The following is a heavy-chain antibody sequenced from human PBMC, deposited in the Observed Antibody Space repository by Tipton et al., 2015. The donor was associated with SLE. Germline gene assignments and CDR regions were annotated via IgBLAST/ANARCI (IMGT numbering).Heavy chain of an antibody. CDR2: INQDGSEK. Sequence: SLRLSCAVSGFTISHHYMMWVRQAPGKGLEWVANINQDGSEKNYVDSMKGRFTISRDNAQSSVFLQMDGLRVEDTAVYYCARDWALGRRCSVSSCYGGDYWGQGTLVVVSS. J-gene: IGHJ4*02. CDR3: ARDWALGRRCSVSSCYGGDY. V-gene: IGHV3-7*01. D-gene: IGHD3-22*01. CDR1: GFTISHHY.